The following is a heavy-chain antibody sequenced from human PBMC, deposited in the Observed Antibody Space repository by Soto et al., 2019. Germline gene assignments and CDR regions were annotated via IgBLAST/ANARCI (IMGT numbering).Heavy chain of an antibody. V-gene: IGHV3-23*01. J-gene: IGHJ4*02. CDR2: ISGSGGST. CDR1: GFTVSSNY. CDR3: ARRGSGSYYDY. Sequence: GGSLRLSCSASGFTVSSNYMSWARQAPVKGLEWVSAISGSGGSTYYADSVKGRFTISRDNSKNTLYLQMNSLRAEDTAVYYCARRGSGSYYDYWGQGTLVTVSS. D-gene: IGHD1-26*01.